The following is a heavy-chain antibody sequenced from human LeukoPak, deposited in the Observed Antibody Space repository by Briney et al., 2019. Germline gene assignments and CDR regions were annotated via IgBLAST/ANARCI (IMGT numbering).Heavy chain of an antibody. D-gene: IGHD2-2*01. V-gene: IGHV4-34*01. Sequence: SETLSLTCAVYGGSFSGYYWSWIRQPPGKGLEWIGEINHSGSTNYNPSLKSRVTISVDTSKNQFSLKLSSVTAADTAVYYCARDCSSTSCQGDAFDIWGQGTMVTVSS. CDR1: GGSFSGYY. J-gene: IGHJ3*02. CDR2: INHSGST. CDR3: ARDCSSTSCQGDAFDI.